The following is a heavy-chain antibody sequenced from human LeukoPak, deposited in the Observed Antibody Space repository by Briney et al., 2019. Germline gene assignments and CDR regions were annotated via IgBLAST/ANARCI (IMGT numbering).Heavy chain of an antibody. Sequence: ASVKVSCKASGYTFTIYGISWVRQAPGQGREWMGWISAYNGNTNYAQNLQGRVTLTTDTTTSTAYMELRSLRSDDTAVYYGARWYSGYDYFDYWGQGTLVTVSS. CDR1: GYTFTIYG. CDR2: ISAYNGNT. CDR3: ARWYSGYDYFDY. V-gene: IGHV1-18*01. J-gene: IGHJ4*02. D-gene: IGHD5-12*01.